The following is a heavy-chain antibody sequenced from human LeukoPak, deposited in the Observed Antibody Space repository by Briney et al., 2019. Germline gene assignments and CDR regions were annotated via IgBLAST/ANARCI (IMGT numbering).Heavy chain of an antibody. CDR2: ISNDSVDK. D-gene: IGHD3-3*01. V-gene: IGHV3-11*04. CDR1: GFMFSDYC. J-gene: IGHJ3*02. Sequence: KPGGSLRLSCVGSGFMFSDYCMSWIRQAPGKGLEWVSYISNDSVDKYYVDSVRGRFTISRDNAKKSMYLQMSGLRVEDTAVYYCARRDWVSGAVRAFDIWGQGTMVTVSS. CDR3: ARRDWVSGAVRAFDI.